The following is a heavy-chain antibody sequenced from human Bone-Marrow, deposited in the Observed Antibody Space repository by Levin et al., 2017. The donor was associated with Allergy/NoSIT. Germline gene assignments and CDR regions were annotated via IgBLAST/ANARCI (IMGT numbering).Heavy chain of an antibody. V-gene: IGHV4-31*03. CDR1: GGSISSGGYY. CDR3: ARDRLEISDFVVVPAIYGMDV. D-gene: IGHD2-2*01. J-gene: IGHJ6*02. Sequence: SETLSLTCTVSGGSISSGGYYWSWIRQHPGKGLEWIGYIYYSGSTYYNPSLKSRVTISVDTSKNQFSLKLSSVTAADTAVYYCARDRLEISDFVVVPAIYGMDVWGQGTTVTVSS. CDR2: IYYSGST.